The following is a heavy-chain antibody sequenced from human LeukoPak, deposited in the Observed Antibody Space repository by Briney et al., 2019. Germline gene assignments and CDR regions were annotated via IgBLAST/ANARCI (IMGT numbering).Heavy chain of an antibody. J-gene: IGHJ4*02. CDR1: GYTFTSYD. Sequence: GASVKVSCKASGYTFTSYDIDWVRQATGQGLEWMGWMNPNSGNTGYAQKFQGRVTMTRNTSISTAYMELSSLRSEDTAVYYCARAPYYYDSSSYYYYFDYWGQGTLVTVSS. CDR3: ARAPYYYDSSSYYYYFDY. V-gene: IGHV1-8*01. D-gene: IGHD3-22*01. CDR2: MNPNSGNT.